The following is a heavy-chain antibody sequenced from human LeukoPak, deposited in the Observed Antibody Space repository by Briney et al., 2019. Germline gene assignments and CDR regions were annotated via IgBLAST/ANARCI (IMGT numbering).Heavy chain of an antibody. Sequence: GGSLRLSCAASGFTVSSNEMSWVRQAPGKGLEWVANIKQDGSEKYYVDSVKGRFTISRDNAKNSLYLQMNSLRAEDTAVYYCAREGGYYYDSSGYYYFDYWGQGTLVTVSS. D-gene: IGHD3-22*01. CDR3: AREGGYYYDSSGYYYFDY. CDR1: GFTVSSNE. CDR2: IKQDGSEK. J-gene: IGHJ4*02. V-gene: IGHV3-7*01.